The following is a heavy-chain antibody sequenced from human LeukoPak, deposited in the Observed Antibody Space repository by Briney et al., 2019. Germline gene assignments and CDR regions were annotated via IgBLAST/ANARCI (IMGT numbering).Heavy chain of an antibody. CDR1: GGTFSSYT. CDR2: IIPILGIA. J-gene: IGHJ4*02. D-gene: IGHD3-22*01. Sequence: ASVTLSCKASGGTFSSYTISWVRQAPEQGLEWMGRIIPILGIANYAQKSQVRVTITADKSTSTAYMELSSLRAEDTAVYYCARDGGVYDSSGYYLDYWGQGTLVTVSS. V-gene: IGHV1-69*04. CDR3: ARDGGVYDSSGYYLDY.